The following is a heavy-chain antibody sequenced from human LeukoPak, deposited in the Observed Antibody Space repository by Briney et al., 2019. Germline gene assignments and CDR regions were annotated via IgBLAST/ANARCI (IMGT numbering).Heavy chain of an antibody. V-gene: IGHV3-21*01. D-gene: IGHD6-13*01. CDR1: GFTFSSYS. Sequence: RGSLRLSCAASGFTFSSYSMNWVRQAPGKGLEWVSSISSSSSYIYYADSVKGRFTISRDNAKNSLYLQMNSLRAEDTAVYYCARGKQQLVEDYYYYGMDVWGQGTTVTVSS. CDR3: ARGKQQLVEDYYYYGMDV. CDR2: ISSSSSYI. J-gene: IGHJ6*02.